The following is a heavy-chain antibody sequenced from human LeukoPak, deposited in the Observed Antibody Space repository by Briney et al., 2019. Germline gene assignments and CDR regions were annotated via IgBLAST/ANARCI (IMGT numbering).Heavy chain of an antibody. CDR3: ARGTHYYDYYMDV. V-gene: IGHV3-7*01. J-gene: IGHJ6*03. CDR1: GFTFSSYS. Sequence: GGSLRLSCAASGFTFSSYSMNWVRQAPGKGLEWVANIKQDGSEKYYVDSVKGRFTISRDNAKNSLYLQMNSLRAEDTAVYYCARGTHYYDYYMDVWGKGTTVTISS. CDR2: IKQDGSEK.